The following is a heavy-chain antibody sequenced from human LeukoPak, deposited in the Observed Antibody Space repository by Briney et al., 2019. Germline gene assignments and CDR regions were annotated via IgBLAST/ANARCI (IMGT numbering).Heavy chain of an antibody. V-gene: IGHV4-61*02. CDR3: ARVPSGWDAFDI. Sequence: SQTLSLTCTVSGGSISSGSYYWSWIRQPAGKGLEWIGRIYTSGSTNYNPSLKSRVTISVDTSKNQFSLKLSSVTAADTAVYYCARVPSGWDAFDIWGQGTMVTVSS. CDR1: GGSISSGSYY. D-gene: IGHD3-22*01. J-gene: IGHJ3*02. CDR2: IYTSGST.